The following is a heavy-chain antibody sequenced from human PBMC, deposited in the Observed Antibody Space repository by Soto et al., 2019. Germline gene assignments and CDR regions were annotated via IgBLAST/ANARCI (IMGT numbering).Heavy chain of an antibody. CDR3: ARLTVDFWSGYSPRAFDY. D-gene: IGHD3-3*01. CDR1: GGSISSSSYY. V-gene: IGHV4-39*01. CDR2: IYYSGST. Sequence: QLQLQESGPRLVKASETLSLTCTVSGGSISSSSYYWGWIRQPPGKGLEWIGSIYYSGSTYYNPSLKSRVTISVDTSKNQFSLKLISVTAADTAVYYCARLTVDFWSGYSPRAFDYWGQGTLVTVSS. J-gene: IGHJ4*02.